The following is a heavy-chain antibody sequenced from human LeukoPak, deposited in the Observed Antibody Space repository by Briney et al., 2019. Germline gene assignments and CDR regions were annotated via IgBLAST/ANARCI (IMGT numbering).Heavy chain of an antibody. V-gene: IGHV1-46*03. CDR1: GYIFTSYY. CDR3: VREYHGGYFDF. J-gene: IGHJ4*02. D-gene: IGHD3-16*01. Sequence: ASVKVSCKASGYIFTSYYMHWVRQAPGQGLEWLGVVYHSAGTSDPAQRFRARITLSDDTSTSTAYMELRSLKSEDTAIYFCVREYHGGYFDFWGQGTLVTVSS. CDR2: VYHSAGTS.